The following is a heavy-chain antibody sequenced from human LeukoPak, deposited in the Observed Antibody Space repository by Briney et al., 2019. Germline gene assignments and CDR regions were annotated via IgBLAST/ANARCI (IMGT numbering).Heavy chain of an antibody. CDR1: GFTFSSYW. V-gene: IGHV3-23*01. J-gene: IGHJ4*02. Sequence: PGGSLRLSCAASGFTFSSYWMHWVRQAPGKGLEWVSAISGSGGSTYYADSVKGRFTISRDNSKNTLYLQMNSLRAEDTAVYYCAKGSGTTVPRYQFDYWGQGTLVTVSS. D-gene: IGHD4-17*01. CDR2: ISGSGGST. CDR3: AKGSGTTVPRYQFDY.